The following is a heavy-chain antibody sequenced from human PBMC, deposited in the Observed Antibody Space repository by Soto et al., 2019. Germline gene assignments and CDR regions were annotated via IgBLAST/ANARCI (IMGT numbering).Heavy chain of an antibody. D-gene: IGHD5-18*01. CDR1: GFTFSNAW. Sequence: PGGSLRLSCAASGFTFSNAWMSWVRQAPGKGLEWVGRIKSKTDGGTTDYAAPVKGRFTISRDDSKNTLYLQMNSLKTEDTAVYYCATPVRGRAMGGYWGHGTLVTVSS. V-gene: IGHV3-15*01. J-gene: IGHJ4*01. CDR2: IKSKTDGGTT. CDR3: ATPVRGRAMGGY.